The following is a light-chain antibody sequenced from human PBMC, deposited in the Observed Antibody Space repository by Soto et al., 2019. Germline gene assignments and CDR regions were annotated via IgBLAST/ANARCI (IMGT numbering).Light chain of an antibody. Sequence: DIVMTQSPLSLPVTPGEPASISCRSSQSLLHSSGYYYLDWYLQKPGQSPQLLIYLGSHRASGVPDRFSGSGSGTDFTLTISRVEAEDVGIYYCIQALQTPLTFGGGTRVEIK. CDR1: QSLLHSSGYYY. CDR3: IQALQTPLT. CDR2: LGS. J-gene: IGKJ4*01. V-gene: IGKV2-28*01.